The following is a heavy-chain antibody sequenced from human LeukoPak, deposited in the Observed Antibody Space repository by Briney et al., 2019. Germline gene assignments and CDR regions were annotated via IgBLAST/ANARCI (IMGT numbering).Heavy chain of an antibody. CDR2: IRYGGSNK. V-gene: IGHV3-30*02. J-gene: IGHJ4*02. Sequence: PGGSLRLSCAASGFTFSNYGMHWVRQAPGKGLEWVAFIRYGGSNKYYADSVKGRFTISRDNSKNTLYLQMNSLRAEDTAVYYCAKTDRAVLRYFDWLFLFGFDYWGQGTLVTVSS. CDR3: AKTDRAVLRYFDWLFLFGFDY. CDR1: GFTFSNYG. D-gene: IGHD3-9*01.